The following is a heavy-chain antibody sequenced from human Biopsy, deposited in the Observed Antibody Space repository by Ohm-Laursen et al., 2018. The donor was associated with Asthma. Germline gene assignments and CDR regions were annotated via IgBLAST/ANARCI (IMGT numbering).Heavy chain of an antibody. CDR2: ISYGGKT. V-gene: IGHV4-39*01. CDR1: GGSMTPTSHY. CDR3: ARRITIFGVVQKDHGMDA. D-gene: IGHD3-3*01. Sequence: GTLSLTCTVSGGSMTPTSHYWDWIRQAPGKGLEWIGYISYGGKTSYNTSLKNQVTISRDTSKNQFSLRLTSVNAADTAVYFCARRITIFGVVQKDHGMDAWGQGTTVSVSS. J-gene: IGHJ6*02.